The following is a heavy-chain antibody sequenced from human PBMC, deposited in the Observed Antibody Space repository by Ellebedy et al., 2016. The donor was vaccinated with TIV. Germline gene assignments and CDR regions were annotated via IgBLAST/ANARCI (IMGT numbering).Heavy chain of an antibody. CDR3: AGGCQSPYAMDV. V-gene: IGHV4-61*01. J-gene: IGHJ6*02. D-gene: IGHD4-23*01. CDR2: LYYTGGT. Sequence: GSLRLSCTVSGDSVSSGSCYWSWIRQPPGTGLEWIGYLYYTGGTNYNPSLKRRVTISEDTSKNQFSLKLSSVAAADTAVYYCAGGCQSPYAMDVWGQGTTVTVSS. CDR1: GDSVSSGSCY.